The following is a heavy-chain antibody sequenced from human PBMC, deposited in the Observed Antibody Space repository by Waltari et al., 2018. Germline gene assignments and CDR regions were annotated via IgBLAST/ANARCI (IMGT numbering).Heavy chain of an antibody. J-gene: IGHJ4*02. Sequence: QVQLKESGPGLVKPAETLSLTCAVSGDSISSGYYWDWIRQPPGRGLAWMGRVDHSGGTSYNPSLKSLVTLSVDTSKNPFSLNLRSVTAADTAVYYCAGSSPEGVYFDYWGQGTLVTVSS. CDR3: AGSSPEGVYFDY. CDR1: GDSISSGYY. CDR2: VDHSGGT. V-gene: IGHV4-38-2*01. D-gene: IGHD2-8*01.